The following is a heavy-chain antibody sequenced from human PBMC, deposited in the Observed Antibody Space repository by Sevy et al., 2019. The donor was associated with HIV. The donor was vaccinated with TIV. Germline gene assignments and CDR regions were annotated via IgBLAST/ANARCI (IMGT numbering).Heavy chain of an antibody. CDR3: VGADRPNQGDF. CDR2: IYSDGTT. V-gene: IGHV3-53*01. D-gene: IGHD6-6*01. Sequence: GGSLRLSCAASGFTVIRNFMSWIRQAPGKGLEWVSIIYSDGTTFYADSVKDRFTISRDNSRNTLYLQMNTLRAEDTAVYYCVGADRPNQGDFWGQGTLVTVSS. J-gene: IGHJ4*02. CDR1: GFTVIRNF.